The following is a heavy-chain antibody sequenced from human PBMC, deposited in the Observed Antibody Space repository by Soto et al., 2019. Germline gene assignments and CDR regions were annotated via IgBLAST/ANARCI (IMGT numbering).Heavy chain of an antibody. Sequence: QVQLVQSGAEVKKPGSSVKVSCKASGGAFSDYAFSWVRQAPGQGLEWLGGIMPIFRAPDYAQKFQGRVTITADELTRTAYMEMNSLRSEDTAVYYCASWLKGPDIGNYYYGMDVWGQGTTVTVS. CDR1: GGAFSDYA. J-gene: IGHJ6*02. V-gene: IGHV1-69*12. D-gene: IGHD2-15*01. CDR3: ASWLKGPDIGNYYYGMDV. CDR2: IMPIFRAP.